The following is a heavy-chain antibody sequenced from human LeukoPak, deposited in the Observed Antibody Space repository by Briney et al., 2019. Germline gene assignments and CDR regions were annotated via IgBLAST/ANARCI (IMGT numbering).Heavy chain of an antibody. V-gene: IGHV1-18*01. J-gene: IGHJ5*02. Sequence: GASVKVSCKASGYTFTSYGISWVRQAPGQGLEWMGWISAYNGNTNYAQKLQGRVTMATDTSTSTAYMELRSLRSDDTAVYYCARRGGVRSWYWFDPWGQGTLVTVSS. CDR1: GYTFTSYG. CDR3: ARRGGVRSWYWFDP. CDR2: ISAYNGNT. D-gene: IGHD6-13*01.